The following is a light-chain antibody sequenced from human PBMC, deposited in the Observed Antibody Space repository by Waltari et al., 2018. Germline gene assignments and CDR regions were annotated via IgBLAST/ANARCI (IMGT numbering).Light chain of an antibody. V-gene: IGKV1-5*03. Sequence: IQVTPSPSTLSASIGDSVPITCRASQSISSWLAWYQQKPGKAPKLLIYKASSLESGVPSRFSGSGSGTEFTLTISSLQPDDFGTYYCQQYNSYRTFGPGTKVEI. CDR3: QQYNSYRT. J-gene: IGKJ1*01. CDR2: KAS. CDR1: QSISSW.